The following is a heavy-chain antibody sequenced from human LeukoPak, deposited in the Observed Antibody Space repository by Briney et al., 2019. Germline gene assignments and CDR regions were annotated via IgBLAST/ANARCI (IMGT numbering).Heavy chain of an antibody. CDR2: ISGSGGST. V-gene: IGHV3-23*01. Sequence: GGSLRLSCAASGFTFSSYAMSWVRQAPGKGLEWVSAISGSGGSTYYADSAKGRFTISRDNSKNTLYLQMNSLRAEDTAVYYCAKVPYRGGVTSFDYWGQGTLVTVSS. D-gene: IGHD3-16*01. J-gene: IGHJ4*02. CDR1: GFTFSSYA. CDR3: AKVPYRGGVTSFDY.